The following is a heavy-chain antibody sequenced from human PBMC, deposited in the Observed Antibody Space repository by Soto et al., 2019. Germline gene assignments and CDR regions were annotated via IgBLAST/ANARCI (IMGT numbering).Heavy chain of an antibody. CDR2: IWYDGSNK. CDR3: ARDPSHGSGSYLDY. J-gene: IGHJ4*02. CDR1: GFTFSNYG. D-gene: IGHD3-10*01. V-gene: IGHV3-33*01. Sequence: ESGGGVVQPGRSLRLSCAASGFTFSNYGMHWVRQAPGKGLEWVAVIWYDGSNKYYADSMKGRFTISRDNSKNTLFVQMNSLRVEDTAVYYCARDPSHGSGSYLDYWGQGTLVTVSS.